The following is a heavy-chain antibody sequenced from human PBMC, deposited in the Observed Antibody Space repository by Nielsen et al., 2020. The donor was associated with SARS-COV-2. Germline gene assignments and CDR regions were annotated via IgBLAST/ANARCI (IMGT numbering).Heavy chain of an antibody. CDR3: AGELWSYYYYYGMDV. CDR2: ISWDGGST. CDR1: GFTVNSNY. V-gene: IGHV3-43*01. Sequence: GESLKISCAASGFTVNSNYMSWVRQAPGKGLEWVSLISWDGGSTYYADSVKGRFTISRDNSKNSLYLQMNSLRTEDTALYYCAGELWSYYYYYGMDVWGQGTTVTVSS. D-gene: IGHD3-16*01. J-gene: IGHJ6*02.